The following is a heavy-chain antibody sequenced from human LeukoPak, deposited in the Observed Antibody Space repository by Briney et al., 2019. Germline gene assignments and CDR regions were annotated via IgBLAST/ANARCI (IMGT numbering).Heavy chain of an antibody. CDR3: ARGSLVSSSWFFDY. Sequence: SVRVSCKASGGTFTIYAISWVRQAPGQGLEWMGRIIPIFGTANYAQKFQGRVTITTDESTGTAYMELSSLRSEDTAVYYCARGSLVSSSWFFDYWGQGTLVTVSS. V-gene: IGHV1-69*05. CDR2: IIPIFGTA. D-gene: IGHD6-13*01. J-gene: IGHJ4*02. CDR1: GGTFTIYA.